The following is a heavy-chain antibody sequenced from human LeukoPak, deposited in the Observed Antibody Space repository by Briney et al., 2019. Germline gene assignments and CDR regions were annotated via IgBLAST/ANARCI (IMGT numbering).Heavy chain of an antibody. CDR2: INHSGST. CDR3: ASVDRMLSFLW. CDR1: GGSFSGYY. J-gene: IGHJ4*02. V-gene: IGHV4-34*01. Sequence: SETLSLTCAVYGGSFSGYYWSWIRQPPGKGLEWIGEINHSGSTNYNPSLKSRVTISADTSKNQFSLKLSSVTAADTAVYYCASVDRMLSFLWWGQGTLVTVSS. D-gene: IGHD2-8*01.